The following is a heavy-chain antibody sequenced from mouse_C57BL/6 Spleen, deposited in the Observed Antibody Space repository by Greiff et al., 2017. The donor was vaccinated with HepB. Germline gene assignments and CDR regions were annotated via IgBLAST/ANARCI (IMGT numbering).Heavy chain of an antibody. V-gene: IGHV1-4*01. CDR2: INPSSGYT. J-gene: IGHJ4*01. CDR1: GYTFTSYT. Sequence: QVQLQQSGAELARPGASVKMSCKASGYTFTSYTMHWVKQRPGQGLEWIGYINPSSGYTKYNQKFKDKATLTADKSSSTAYMHLSSLTSEDSAVYYCERKNYGSPMDYWGQGTSVTVSS. D-gene: IGHD1-1*01. CDR3: ERKNYGSPMDY.